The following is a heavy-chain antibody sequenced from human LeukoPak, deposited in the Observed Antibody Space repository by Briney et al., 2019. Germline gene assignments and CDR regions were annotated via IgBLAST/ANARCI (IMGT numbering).Heavy chain of an antibody. D-gene: IGHD4-11*01. Sequence: PGGSLRLSCAASGFTFSSYGMSWVRQAPGKGLEWVSAISGSGGSTYYADSVKGRFTISRDDAKNLVYLQMNRLRAEDTAVYYCARLHGHGFDPWGQGTLVTVSS. V-gene: IGHV3-23*01. CDR1: GFTFSSYG. CDR3: ARLHGHGFDP. J-gene: IGHJ5*02. CDR2: ISGSGGST.